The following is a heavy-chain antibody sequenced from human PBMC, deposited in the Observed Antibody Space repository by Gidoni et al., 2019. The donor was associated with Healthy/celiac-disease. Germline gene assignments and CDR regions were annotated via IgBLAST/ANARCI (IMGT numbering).Heavy chain of an antibody. V-gene: IGHV3-48*03. D-gene: IGHD1-26*01. CDR1: GFTFSSYE. CDR3: ASGGEWELRGEDFDY. Sequence: EVQLVESGGGLVQPGGSLRLSCAASGFTFSSYEMNWVRQAPGKGLEWVSYISSSGSTIYYADFVKVRFTISRDNAKNSLYLQMNSLRAEDTTVDYCASGGEWELRGEDFDYWGQGTLVTVSS. CDR2: ISSSGSTI. J-gene: IGHJ4*02.